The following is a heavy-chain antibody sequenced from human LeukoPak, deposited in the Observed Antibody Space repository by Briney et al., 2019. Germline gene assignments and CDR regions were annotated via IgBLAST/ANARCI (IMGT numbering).Heavy chain of an antibody. CDR3: AREDTAELGFDY. V-gene: IGHV4-59*01. CDR1: VGSISSYY. CDR2: IYYSGST. Sequence: PSETLSLSCTVSVGSISSYYWSWIRQPPEKGLECIGYIYYSGSTNYNPSLKSRVTISLDTSKKQFSLKLSSVTAADTAVYYCAREDTAELGFDYWGQGILVTVSS. J-gene: IGHJ4*02. D-gene: IGHD1-14*01.